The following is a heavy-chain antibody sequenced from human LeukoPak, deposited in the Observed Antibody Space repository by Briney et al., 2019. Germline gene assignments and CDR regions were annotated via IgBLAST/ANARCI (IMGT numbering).Heavy chain of an antibody. V-gene: IGHV4-59*01. J-gene: IGHJ5*02. CDR1: GGSISSYY. CDR2: IYYSGST. D-gene: IGHD3-10*01. Sequence: SETLSLTCTVSGGSISSYYWSWIRQPPGKGLEWIGYIYYSGSTNYNPSLKSRVTISVDMSKNQFSLKLSSVTAADTAVYYCARGREFAYYYGSGSSGWFDPWGPGTLVTVSS. CDR3: ARGREFAYYYGSGSSGWFDP.